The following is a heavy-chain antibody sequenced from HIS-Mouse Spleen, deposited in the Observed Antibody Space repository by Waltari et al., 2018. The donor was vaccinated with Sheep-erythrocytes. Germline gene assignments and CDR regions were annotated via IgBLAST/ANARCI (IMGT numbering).Heavy chain of an antibody. D-gene: IGHD2-8*01. Sequence: QVQLVESGGGVVQPGRSLRLSCAASGFTFSSYGMHWVRQAPGKGLEWVAVISYDGSNKYYADSVKGRFTISRDNSKNTLYLQMNSLRAEDTAEYYCAKGDSMVYDAFDIWGQGTMVTVSS. CDR1: GFTFSSYG. CDR3: AKGDSMVYDAFDI. J-gene: IGHJ3*02. CDR2: ISYDGSNK. V-gene: IGHV3-30*18.